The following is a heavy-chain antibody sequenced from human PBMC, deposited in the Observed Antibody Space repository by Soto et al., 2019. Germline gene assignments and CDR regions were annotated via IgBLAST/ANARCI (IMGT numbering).Heavy chain of an antibody. CDR1: GYTFNTYA. V-gene: IGHV1-3*01. CDR3: ARDLVRSLEWTYMYYFDY. CDR2: NNAGDGNT. Sequence: ASVKVSFKASGYTFNTYAIHWVRQAPGQSLEWMGWNNAGDGNTKYSQKFQGRVTITSDTSASTAYMELSSLRSEDTAVYYCARDLVRSLEWTYMYYFDYWGQGTLVTVSS. D-gene: IGHD3-3*01. J-gene: IGHJ4*02.